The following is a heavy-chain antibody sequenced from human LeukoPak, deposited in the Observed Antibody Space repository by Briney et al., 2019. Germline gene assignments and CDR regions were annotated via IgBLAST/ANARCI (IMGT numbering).Heavy chain of an antibody. D-gene: IGHD2-8*01. CDR1: GGSITYFY. CDR2: IHYSGST. V-gene: IGHV4-59*01. CDR3: ATYTNRLHY. Sequence: PSETLSLTCTVSGGSITYFYWNWIRQPPGKGLEWIGYIHYSGSTNYNPSLKSRVTISVDTSKNQFSLKLSSVTAADTAVYYCATYTNRLHYWGQRTLVTVSS. J-gene: IGHJ4*02.